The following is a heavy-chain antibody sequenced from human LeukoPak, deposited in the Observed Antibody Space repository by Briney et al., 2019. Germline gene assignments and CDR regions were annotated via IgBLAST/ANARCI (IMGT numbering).Heavy chain of an antibody. D-gene: IGHD2-2*01. Sequence: SVKVSCKASGGTFSSYAISWVRQAPGQGLEWMGGIIPIFGTANYAQKFQGRVTITADKSTSTAYMELSSLRSADTAVYYCVVVLAAALRGYGMDVWGKGTTVTVSS. CDR1: GGTFSSYA. CDR3: VVVLAAALRGYGMDV. V-gene: IGHV1-69*06. CDR2: IIPIFGTA. J-gene: IGHJ6*04.